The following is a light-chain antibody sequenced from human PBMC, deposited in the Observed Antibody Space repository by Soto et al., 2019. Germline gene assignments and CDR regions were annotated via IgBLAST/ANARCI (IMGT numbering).Light chain of an antibody. CDR3: MQGTHWLYT. Sequence: DVVMTQSPLSLPVTLGQPASISCRSSQSLVHSDGNTYLSWFQQRPGQAPRRLIYKISNRDSGVPDRFSGSGSGTDFTLKISRVEAEDVGVYYCMQGTHWLYTFGKGTKLEIK. CDR2: KIS. J-gene: IGKJ2*01. CDR1: QSLVHSDGNTY. V-gene: IGKV2-30*02.